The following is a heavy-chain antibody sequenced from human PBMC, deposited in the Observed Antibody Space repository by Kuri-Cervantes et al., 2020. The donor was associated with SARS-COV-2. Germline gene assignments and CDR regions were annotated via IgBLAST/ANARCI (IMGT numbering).Heavy chain of an antibody. J-gene: IGHJ3*01. Sequence: ASVKVSCKASGYTFTSYDINWVRQATGQGLEWMGWINPNGGGTNYAQKFQGRVTMTSDTSIDTAYMELSGLRSDDTAVYYCAKIAVGVPVVADAFDFWGQGTLVTVSS. CDR1: GYTFTSYD. D-gene: IGHD2-21*01. CDR3: AKIAVGVPVVADAFDF. V-gene: IGHV1-2*02. CDR2: INPNGGGT.